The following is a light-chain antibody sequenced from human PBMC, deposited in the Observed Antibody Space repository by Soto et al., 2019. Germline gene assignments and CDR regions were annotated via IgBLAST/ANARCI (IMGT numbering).Light chain of an antibody. CDR1: QPISSW. V-gene: IGKV1-5*01. CDR3: QQYENYWT. CDR2: DAS. J-gene: IGKJ1*01. Sequence: DIQMTQSPPTLSASVGDRVTITCRASQPISSWLAWYHQKPGKAPKLLIYDASNLESGVPSRFSGSGSGTEFTITISSLQHEDFANYYCQQYENYWTFGQGTKVEIK.